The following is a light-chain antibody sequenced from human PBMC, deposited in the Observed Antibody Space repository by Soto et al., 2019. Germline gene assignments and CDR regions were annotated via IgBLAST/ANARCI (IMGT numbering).Light chain of an antibody. CDR2: EVS. CDR3: SSYAGSNKGV. J-gene: IGLJ2*01. CDR1: SSDVGGYNY. Sequence: QSVLTQPPSASGSPGQSVTISCTGTSSDVGGYNYVSWYQQHPGKAPKLMIYEVSKRPSGVPDRFSGSKSGNTASLTVSGLQAEDEADYYCSSYAGSNKGVFGGGTQLT. V-gene: IGLV2-8*01.